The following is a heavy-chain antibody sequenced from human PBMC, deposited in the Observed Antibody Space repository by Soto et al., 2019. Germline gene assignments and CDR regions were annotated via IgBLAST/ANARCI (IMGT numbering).Heavy chain of an antibody. J-gene: IGHJ5*02. V-gene: IGHV1-69*13. Sequence: GASVKVSCKASGGTFSSYAISWVRQAPGQGLEWMGGIIPIFGTANYAQKFQGRVTITADESTSTAYMELSSLRSEDTAVYYCASRGVVAATRNWFGPWGQGTLVTVSS. CDR1: GGTFSSYA. CDR2: IIPIFGTA. CDR3: ASRGVVAATRNWFGP. D-gene: IGHD2-15*01.